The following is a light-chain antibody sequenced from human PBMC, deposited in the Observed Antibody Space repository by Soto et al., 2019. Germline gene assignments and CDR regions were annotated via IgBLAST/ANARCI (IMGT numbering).Light chain of an antibody. CDR3: QQYYKWPPSS. V-gene: IGKV3-11*01. CDR1: QSVSVY. Sequence: EIVLTQSPATLSLSPGERATLSCRASQSVSVYLAWFQQKPGQAPRLLIYDASNRATGIPARFSGSGSGTDFTLTISSLEPEDFAVYYCQQYYKWPPSSFGQGTKVDIK. CDR2: DAS. J-gene: IGKJ1*01.